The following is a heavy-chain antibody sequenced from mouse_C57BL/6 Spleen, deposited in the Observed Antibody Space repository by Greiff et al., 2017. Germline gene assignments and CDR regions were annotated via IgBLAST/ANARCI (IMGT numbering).Heavy chain of an antibody. Sequence: QVQLQQPGAELVMPGASVKLSCKASGYTFTSYWMHWVKQRPGQGLEWIGEIDPSASYTNYNQKFKGKSTLTVDKSSSTAYMQLSSLTSEDSAVYYCASRSYKWYFNVWSTGTTVTGSS. CDR3: ASRSYKWYFNV. CDR2: IDPSASYT. J-gene: IGHJ1*03. V-gene: IGHV1-69*01. CDR1: GYTFTSYW. D-gene: IGHD1-1*01.